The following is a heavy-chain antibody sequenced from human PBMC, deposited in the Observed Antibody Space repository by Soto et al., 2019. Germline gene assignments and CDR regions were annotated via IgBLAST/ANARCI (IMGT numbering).Heavy chain of an antibody. CDR1: GFTFSSYA. CDR2: ISYDGSNK. J-gene: IGHJ4*02. D-gene: IGHD6-13*01. CDR3: ARGESSSWYHG. V-gene: IGHV3-30-3*01. Sequence: QVQLVESGGGVVQPGRSLRLSCAASGFTFSSYAMHWVRQAPGKGLEWVAVISYDGSNKYYADSVKGGFTISRDNSKNTLYLQMNSLRAEDTAVYYCARGESSSWYHGWGQGNLVTVSS.